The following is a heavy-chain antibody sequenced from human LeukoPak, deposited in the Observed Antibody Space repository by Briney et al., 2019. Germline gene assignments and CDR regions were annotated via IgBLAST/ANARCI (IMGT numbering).Heavy chain of an antibody. J-gene: IGHJ4*02. D-gene: IGHD1-14*01. V-gene: IGHV3-23*01. Sequence: PGGSLRLSCAASGFTFSGYAINWVRQAPGKGLEWVSFISGSGGSTFYADSVKGRFIISRDNSKNTLFLQMNSLRAEDAAVYYCAKGGAGRAPFDYWGQGTLVTVSS. CDR2: ISGSGGST. CDR1: GFTFSGYA. CDR3: AKGGAGRAPFDY.